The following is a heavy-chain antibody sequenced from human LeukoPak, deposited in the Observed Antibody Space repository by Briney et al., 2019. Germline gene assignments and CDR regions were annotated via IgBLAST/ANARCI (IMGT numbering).Heavy chain of an antibody. Sequence: GGSLRLSCAASGFTFSDYYMSWIRQAPGKGLEWVSYIKSSSSRIYYADSVKGRFTISRDNAKNSLYLQMNSLRAEDTAVYYCARDPETNWGWDFDYWGQGTLVTVSS. CDR3: ARDPETNWGWDFDY. J-gene: IGHJ4*02. CDR2: IKSSSSRI. CDR1: GFTFSDYY. V-gene: IGHV3-11*04. D-gene: IGHD7-27*01.